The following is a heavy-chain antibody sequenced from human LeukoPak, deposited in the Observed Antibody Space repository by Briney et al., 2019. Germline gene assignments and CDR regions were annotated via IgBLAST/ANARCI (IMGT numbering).Heavy chain of an antibody. CDR3: ARALVDGYNDY. J-gene: IGHJ4*02. Sequence: GGSLRLSCAAPGFTVGSNYMSWVRQAPGKGLEWVSVLFSGGDTYYADSVKGRFTISRDNSKNTLYLQMNSLRAEDTAVYYCARALVDGYNDYWGQGTLVTVSS. CDR2: LFSGGDT. D-gene: IGHD5-24*01. CDR1: GFTVGSNY. V-gene: IGHV3-66*01.